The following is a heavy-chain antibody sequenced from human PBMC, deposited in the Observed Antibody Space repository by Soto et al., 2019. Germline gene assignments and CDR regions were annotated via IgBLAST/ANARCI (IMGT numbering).Heavy chain of an antibody. CDR1: GGSFSGYC. Sequence: QVQLQQWGAGLLKPSETLSLTCAVYGGSFSGYCWSWIRQPPGKGLEWIGAITHSGSTNYNPSLKSRVTISVDASKNQFSLKLSSVTAADTAVYYCARGRKGYSSSWCVVVDWGQGTLVTVSS. V-gene: IGHV4-34*01. CDR3: ARGRKGYSSSWCVVVD. CDR2: ITHSGST. D-gene: IGHD6-13*01. J-gene: IGHJ4*02.